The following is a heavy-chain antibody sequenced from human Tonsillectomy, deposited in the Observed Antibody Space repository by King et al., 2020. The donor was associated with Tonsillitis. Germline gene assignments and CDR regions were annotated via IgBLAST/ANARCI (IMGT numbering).Heavy chain of an antibody. D-gene: IGHD2-8*01. CDR2: IIPIFGTT. V-gene: IGHV1-69*18. CDR3: ARVYLGYCTWNSCNYYYYYGMDV. J-gene: IGHJ6*02. Sequence: VQLVQSGAGVNKPGSSVKVSCKASGCTFSSYSISWVRQAPGQGLEWVGRIIPIFGTTNYAQKFQGRVTITADESTSTAYMELSSLRSEDTAVYYCARVYLGYCTWNSCNYYYYYGMDVWGQGTTVTVSS. CDR1: GCTFSSYS.